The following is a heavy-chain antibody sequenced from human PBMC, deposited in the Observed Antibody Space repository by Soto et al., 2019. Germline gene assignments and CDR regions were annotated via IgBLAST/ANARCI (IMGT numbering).Heavy chain of an antibody. J-gene: IGHJ5*02. Sequence: QVQLQESGPGLLKPSEALSLTCTVSGCSIGNLYLSWIRQPPGKGLDWIGYIYNSGARNYHPSLKSRVIVSVDTSRTRFTLEVTSVTAADSAVYYCATNSLDSGYGPSWGPGTLVTVSS. CDR2: IYNSGAR. D-gene: IGHD5-12*01. CDR3: ATNSLDSGYGPS. V-gene: IGHV4-4*09. CDR1: GCSIGNLY.